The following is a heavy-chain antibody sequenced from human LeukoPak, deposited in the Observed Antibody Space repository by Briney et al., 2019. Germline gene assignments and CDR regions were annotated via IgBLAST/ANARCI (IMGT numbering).Heavy chain of an antibody. V-gene: IGHV4-34*01. Sequence: SETLSLTCAVYGGSFSGYYWSWIRQPPGKGLEWIGSIYYSGSTYYNPSLKSRVTMSVDTSKNQFSLKLSSVAAADMAVYYCARLREYSSGPFDYWGQGTLVTVSS. CDR1: GGSFSGYY. J-gene: IGHJ4*02. CDR3: ARLREYSSGPFDY. CDR2: IYYSGST. D-gene: IGHD6-19*01.